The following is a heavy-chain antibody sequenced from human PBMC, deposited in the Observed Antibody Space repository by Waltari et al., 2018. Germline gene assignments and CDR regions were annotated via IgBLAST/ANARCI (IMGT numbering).Heavy chain of an antibody. CDR2: NPNSGGT. CDR3: ARVSSYSSPIGGMDV. Sequence: NPNSGGTNYAQKFQGRVTMTRDTSISTAYMELSRLRSDDTAVYYCARVSSYSSPIGGMDVWGQGTTVTVSS. V-gene: IGHV1-2*02. J-gene: IGHJ6*02. D-gene: IGHD6-13*01.